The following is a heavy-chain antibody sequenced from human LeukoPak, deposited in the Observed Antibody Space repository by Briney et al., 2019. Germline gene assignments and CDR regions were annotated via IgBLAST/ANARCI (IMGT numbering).Heavy chain of an antibody. D-gene: IGHD6-13*01. CDR1: GGSISSGGYS. CDR2: IYHSGST. J-gene: IGHJ6*04. CDR3: ARGRAAAGYYGMDV. Sequence: SQTLSPTCAVSGGSISSGGYSWSWIRQPPGKGLEWIGYIYHSGSTYYNPSLKSRVTISVDRSKNQFSLKLSSVTAADTAVYYCARGRAAAGYYGMDVWGKGTTVTVSS. V-gene: IGHV4-30-2*01.